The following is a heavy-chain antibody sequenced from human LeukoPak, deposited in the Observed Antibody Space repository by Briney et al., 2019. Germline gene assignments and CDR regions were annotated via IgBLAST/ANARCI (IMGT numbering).Heavy chain of an antibody. Sequence: GGSLRPSCAASGFTFSSYAMSWVRQAPGKGLEWVSAISGSGGSTYYADSVKGRFTISRDNSKNTLYLQMNSLKTEDTAVYYCTRQARDSYGYVLDYWGQGTLVTVSS. V-gene: IGHV3-23*01. D-gene: IGHD5-18*01. CDR1: GFTFSSYA. CDR2: ISGSGGST. J-gene: IGHJ4*02. CDR3: TRQARDSYGYVLDY.